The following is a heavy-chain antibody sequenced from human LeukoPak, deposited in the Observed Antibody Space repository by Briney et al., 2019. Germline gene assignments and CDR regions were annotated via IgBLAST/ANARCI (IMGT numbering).Heavy chain of an antibody. D-gene: IGHD5-12*01. CDR3: ARAGSGYDDVLRTLSFFFDY. Sequence: ASETLSLTCTVSGGSISSGDYYWSGIRQPPGKGLEWIGYIYYSGSTYYNPSLKSRVTISVDTSKNQFSLKLSSVTAADTAVYYCARAGSGYDDVLRTLSFFFDYWGQGTLVTVSS. CDR2: IYYSGST. J-gene: IGHJ4*02. CDR1: GGSISSGDYY. V-gene: IGHV4-30-4*01.